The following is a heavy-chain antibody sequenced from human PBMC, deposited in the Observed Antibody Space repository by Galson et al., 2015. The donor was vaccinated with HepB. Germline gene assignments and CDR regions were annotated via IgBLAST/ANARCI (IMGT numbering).Heavy chain of an antibody. D-gene: IGHD2-2*01. CDR2: FSTTGNT. CDR1: GDSMNSDLYY. J-gene: IGHJ4*02. Sequence: TLSLTCTVSGDSMNSDLYYWTWIRQPAGKGLEWIGRFSTTGNTNYNPSLKGRVTISVDTSNNQSSLKLSSVTAADTAVYYCARGGASSRYFDSWGQGTLVTVSS. CDR3: ARGGASSRYFDS. V-gene: IGHV4-61*02.